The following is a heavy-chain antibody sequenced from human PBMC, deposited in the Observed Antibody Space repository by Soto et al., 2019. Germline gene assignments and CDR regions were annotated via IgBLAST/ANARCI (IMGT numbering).Heavy chain of an antibody. CDR1: GYTFTSYG. V-gene: IGHV1-18*01. CDR2: ISAYNGNT. Sequence: ASVKVSCKASGYTFTSYGISWVRQAPGQGLEWMGWISAYNGNTNYAQKLQGRVTMTTDTSTSTAYMELRSLRSDDTAVYYCARDYDFWSGYYFPARNFRKYNWFDPWGQGTLVTVSS. J-gene: IGHJ5*02. CDR3: ARDYDFWSGYYFPARNFRKYNWFDP. D-gene: IGHD3-3*01.